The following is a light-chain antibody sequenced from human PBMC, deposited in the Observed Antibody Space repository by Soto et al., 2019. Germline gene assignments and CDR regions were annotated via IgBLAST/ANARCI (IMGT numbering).Light chain of an antibody. CDR2: GTS. V-gene: IGKV3-20*01. J-gene: IGKJ1*01. CDR3: QQYGSLGT. Sequence: ENVLTQSPGTLSLSPGEGATLSCRASQSFSSSYLAWYQQKPGQAPRLLIYGTSTRATGVPDRFSGSGSQTDFTLTISRLEPEDFAVYYCQQYGSLGTFGQGTRVEIK. CDR1: QSFSSSY.